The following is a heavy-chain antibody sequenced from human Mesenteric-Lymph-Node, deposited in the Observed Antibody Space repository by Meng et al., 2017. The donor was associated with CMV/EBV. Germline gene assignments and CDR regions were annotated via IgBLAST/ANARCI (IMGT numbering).Heavy chain of an antibody. V-gene: IGHV4-39*07. J-gene: IGHJ6*02. CDR2: INHSGST. CDR1: GGSISSSSYY. Sequence: SETLSLTCTVSGGSISSSSYYWGWIRQPPGKGLEWIGEINHSGSTNYNPSLKSRVTISVDTSKNQFSLKLSSVTAADTAVYYCARGLQRYCSSTSCYRYGMDVWGQGTTVTVSS. CDR3: ARGLQRYCSSTSCYRYGMDV. D-gene: IGHD2-2*01.